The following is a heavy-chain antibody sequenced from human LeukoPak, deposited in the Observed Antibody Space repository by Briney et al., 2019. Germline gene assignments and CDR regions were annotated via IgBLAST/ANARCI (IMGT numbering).Heavy chain of an antibody. CDR1: GFTFSTYE. V-gene: IGHV3-48*03. CDR3: VRVGATAWGDY. D-gene: IGHD1-26*01. J-gene: IGHJ4*02. Sequence: GGSLRLSCAASGFTFSTYEMNWVRQAPGKGLEWVSFISSSGSTLYYADSVRGRFTISRDNARKSLSLQMNSLRGEDTAVYYCVRVGATAWGDYWGQGALVTVSS. CDR2: ISSSGSTL.